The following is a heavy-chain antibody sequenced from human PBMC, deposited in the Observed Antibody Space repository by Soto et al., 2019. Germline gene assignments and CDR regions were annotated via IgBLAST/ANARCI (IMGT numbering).Heavy chain of an antibody. V-gene: IGHV4-30-2*01. J-gene: IGHJ4*02. CDR3: ATMGTPVTGLYYFDY. D-gene: IGHD4-17*01. CDR1: GGSISSGGYS. Sequence: SETLSLTCAVSGGSISSGGYSWSWIRQPPGKGLEWIGYIYHSGSTYYNPSLKSRVTISVDRSKNQFSLDLSSVTAADTAVYYCATMGTPVTGLYYFDYWGQGTLVTVSS. CDR2: IYHSGST.